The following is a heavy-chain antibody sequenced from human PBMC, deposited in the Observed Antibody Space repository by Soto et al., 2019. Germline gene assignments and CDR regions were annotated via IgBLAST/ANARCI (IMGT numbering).Heavy chain of an antibody. CDR3: AKMFSIWFGELLDAFDI. CDR1: GFTFSSYG. J-gene: IGHJ3*02. V-gene: IGHV3-30*18. D-gene: IGHD3-10*01. CDR2: ISYDGSNK. Sequence: PGGSLRLSCAASGFTFSSYGMHWVRQAPGKGLEWVAVISYDGSNKYYADSVKGRFTISRGNSKNTLYLQMNSLRAEDTAVYYCAKMFSIWFGELLDAFDIWGQGTMVTVSS.